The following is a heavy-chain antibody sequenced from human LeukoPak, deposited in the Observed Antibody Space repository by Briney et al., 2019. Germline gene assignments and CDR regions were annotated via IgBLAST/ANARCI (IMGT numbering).Heavy chain of an antibody. Sequence: HPGGSLRLSCAASGLSVSSTYMTWARQAPGKGLEWVSVIYSGGGTNYADSLKGRFSISRDNSKNTLYLQMNSLRAEDTAVYYCVGEDKYWGQGTLVTVSS. CDR1: GLSVSSTY. CDR3: VGEDKY. D-gene: IGHD2-15*01. CDR2: IYSGGGT. V-gene: IGHV3-53*01. J-gene: IGHJ4*02.